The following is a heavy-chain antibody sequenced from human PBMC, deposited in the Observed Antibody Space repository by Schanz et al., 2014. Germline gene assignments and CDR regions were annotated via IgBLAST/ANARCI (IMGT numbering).Heavy chain of an antibody. CDR3: ASSGAGYSSSWDFDY. V-gene: IGHV1-69*09. Sequence: QVQLVQSGAEVHKPGASLKISCKASGGTFSTYTISWVRQAPGQGLEWMGRIIPILGIANYAQKFQGRVTITADKSTFTAYMDVSSLRSEDTAVYYCASSGAGYSSSWDFDYWGQGTLVTVSS. D-gene: IGHD6-13*01. CDR2: IIPILGIA. CDR1: GGTFSTYT. J-gene: IGHJ4*02.